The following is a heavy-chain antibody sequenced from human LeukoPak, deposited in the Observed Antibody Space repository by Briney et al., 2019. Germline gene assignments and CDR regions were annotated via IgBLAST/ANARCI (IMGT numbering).Heavy chain of an antibody. CDR1: GGSFSGYY. J-gene: IGHJ4*02. CDR3: ARGKYSNSFPLRY. Sequence: SETLSLTCAVYGGSFSGYYWSWIRQPPGKGLEWIGEINHSGSTNYNPSLKSRVTISVDTSKNQFSLKLSSVTAADTAVYYCARGKYSNSFPLRYWGQGTLVTVSS. CDR2: INHSGST. D-gene: IGHD6-6*01. V-gene: IGHV4-34*01.